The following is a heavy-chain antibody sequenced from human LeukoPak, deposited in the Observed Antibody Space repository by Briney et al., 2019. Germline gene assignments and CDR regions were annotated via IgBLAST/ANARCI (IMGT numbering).Heavy chain of an antibody. V-gene: IGHV4-34*01. CDR2: INHSGST. Sequence: SETLSLTCAVYGGSFSGYYWSWIRQPPGKGLEWIGEINHSGSTNYNPSLKSRVTISVDTSKNQFSLRLSSVTAADTAVHYCARGTHYYGSGSYLRPWGQGTLVTVSS. D-gene: IGHD3-10*01. CDR3: ARGTHYYGSGSYLRP. J-gene: IGHJ5*02. CDR1: GGSFSGYY.